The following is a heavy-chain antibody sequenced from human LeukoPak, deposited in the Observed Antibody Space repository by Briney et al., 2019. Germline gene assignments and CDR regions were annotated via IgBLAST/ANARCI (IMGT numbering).Heavy chain of an antibody. CDR1: GGSISSSGYY. Sequence: SETLSLTCTVSGGSISSSGYYWGWIRQPPGKGLEWIGSIYNSGNTHYNASLKSRVTISVDTSKSQFSLKLSSVTAADTAVYYCARRSSSGWYEPYWGQGTLVTVSS. CDR2: IYNSGNT. V-gene: IGHV4-39*01. CDR3: ARRSSSGWYEPY. D-gene: IGHD6-19*01. J-gene: IGHJ4*02.